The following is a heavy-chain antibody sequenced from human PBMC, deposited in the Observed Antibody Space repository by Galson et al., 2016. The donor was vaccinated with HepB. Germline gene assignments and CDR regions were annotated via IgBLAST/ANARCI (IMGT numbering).Heavy chain of an antibody. J-gene: IGHJ6*02. V-gene: IGHV3-33*01. CDR2: IWYDGSNK. Sequence: SLRLSCAASGFTFSSYGMHWVRQAPGKGLEWVAVIWYDGSNKYYADSVKGRFTISRDNSKNTLYLQMNSLRAEDTAVYCCARDNYYYGMDVWGQGTTVTVSS. CDR3: ARDNYYYGMDV. CDR1: GFTFSSYG.